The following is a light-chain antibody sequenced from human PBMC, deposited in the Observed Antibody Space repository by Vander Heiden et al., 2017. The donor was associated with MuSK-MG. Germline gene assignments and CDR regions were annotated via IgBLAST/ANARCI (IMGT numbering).Light chain of an antibody. CDR3: AASDDSLNGGV. CDR2: SDA. J-gene: IGLJ2*01. V-gene: IGLV1-36*01. CDR1: SSNLGNNA. Sequence: QSVLTQPHSAPEAPRQRVTSSSCGSSSNLGNNAVHWYQQLPVKAPILLFYSDALLPSGVPDRVSGSKSGTSASLAITVLQSEDEADYYCAASDDSLNGGVFGGGTKLTVL.